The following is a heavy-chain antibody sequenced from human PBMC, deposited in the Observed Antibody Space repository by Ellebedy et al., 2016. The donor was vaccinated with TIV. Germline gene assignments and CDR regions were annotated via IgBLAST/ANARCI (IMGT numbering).Heavy chain of an antibody. CDR2: IYYSGST. CDR3: ARHNSGYVDY. Sequence: MPSETLSLTCTVSGGSISSYYWSWIRQPPGKGLEWIGYIYYSGSTHYNPSLKSLVTISVDTSKNQFSLKLSSVTAADTAVYYCARHNSGYVDYWGQGTLVTVSS. J-gene: IGHJ4*02. V-gene: IGHV4-59*08. CDR1: GGSISSYY. D-gene: IGHD2/OR15-2a*01.